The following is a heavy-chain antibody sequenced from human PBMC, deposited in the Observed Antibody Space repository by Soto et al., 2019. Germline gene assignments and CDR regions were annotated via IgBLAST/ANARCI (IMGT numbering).Heavy chain of an antibody. Sequence: QVQLQQWGAGLLKPSETLSLTCAVYGGSFSGYYWSWIRQPPGKGLEWIGEINHSGSTNYNPSLKSRVTISVDTSKNQFSLKLSSVTAADTAVYYCARVAIRGTMVRGVITRPFDYWGQGTLVTVSS. CDR2: INHSGST. J-gene: IGHJ4*02. V-gene: IGHV4-34*01. D-gene: IGHD3-10*01. CDR1: GGSFSGYY. CDR3: ARVAIRGTMVRGVITRPFDY.